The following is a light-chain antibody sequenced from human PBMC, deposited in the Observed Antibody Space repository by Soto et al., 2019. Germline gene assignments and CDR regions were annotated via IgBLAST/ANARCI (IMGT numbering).Light chain of an antibody. CDR3: QQRSNWPPIT. CDR2: DAS. V-gene: IGKV3-11*01. J-gene: IGKJ5*01. CDR1: QSVSSY. Sequence: EFVLTQSPATLSLSPGERDTLSCRASQSVSSYLAWYQQKPGQAPRLLIYDASNRATGIPARFSGSGSGTNFTLTISSLEPEDFAVYYCQQRSNWPPIT.